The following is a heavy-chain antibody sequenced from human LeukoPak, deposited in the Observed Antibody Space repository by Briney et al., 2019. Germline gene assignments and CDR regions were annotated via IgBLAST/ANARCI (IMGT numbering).Heavy chain of an antibody. D-gene: IGHD1-26*01. Sequence: GGSLRLSCAASGFTFSSYGMHWVRQAPGKGLEWVAVISYDGSNKYYADSVKGRFTISRDNSKNTLYLQINSLRAEDTAVYYCEKDCGRFDYWGQGTLVTVSS. V-gene: IGHV3-30*18. J-gene: IGHJ4*02. CDR1: GFTFSSYG. CDR2: ISYDGSNK. CDR3: EKDCGRFDY.